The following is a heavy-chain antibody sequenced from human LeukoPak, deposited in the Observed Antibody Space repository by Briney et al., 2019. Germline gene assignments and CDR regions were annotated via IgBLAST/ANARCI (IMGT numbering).Heavy chain of an antibody. Sequence: SETLSLTCAAYAESFSGYYWSWIRQPPGKGLEWIGEINHSGSTNYNPSLKSRVTISVDTSKNQFSLKLSSVTAADTAVYYCARFRFFSRGIFDYWGQGTLVTVSS. D-gene: IGHD3-3*01. J-gene: IGHJ4*02. V-gene: IGHV4-34*01. CDR2: INHSGST. CDR1: AESFSGYY. CDR3: ARFRFFSRGIFDY.